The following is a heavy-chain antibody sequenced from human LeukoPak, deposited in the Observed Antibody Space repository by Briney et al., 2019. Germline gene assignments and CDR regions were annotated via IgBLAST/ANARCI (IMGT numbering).Heavy chain of an antibody. D-gene: IGHD3-22*01. J-gene: IGHJ4*02. CDR3: ARYYYDSSGYPYYFDY. V-gene: IGHV3-53*01. Sequence: PGGSLRLSGAPSGLTVSSNYMSWVRQAPGKGLEWVSVIYSGGSTYYADSVKGRFTIFRDNSKNTVYLQMNSLRAEDTALYYCARYYYDSSGYPYYFDYWGQGTLVTVSS. CDR1: GLTVSSNY. CDR2: IYSGGST.